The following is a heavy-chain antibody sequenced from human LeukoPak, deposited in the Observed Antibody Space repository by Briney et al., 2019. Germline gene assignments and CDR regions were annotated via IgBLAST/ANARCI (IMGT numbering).Heavy chain of an antibody. Sequence: PGRSLRLSRAASGFTFSTYAIHWVRQAPGKGVEWVAVIWYDGRYKYYSDSVKGRFTISRDNSKNTVYLQMNSLRAEDTAVYYCARGDLDYFYYFDYWGQGTLVTVSS. CDR1: GFTFSTYA. CDR3: ARGDLDYFYYFDY. CDR2: IWYDGRYK. J-gene: IGHJ4*02. D-gene: IGHD2/OR15-2a*01. V-gene: IGHV3-33*01.